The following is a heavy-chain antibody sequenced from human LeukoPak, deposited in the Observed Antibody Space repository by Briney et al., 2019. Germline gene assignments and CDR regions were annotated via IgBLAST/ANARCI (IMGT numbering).Heavy chain of an antibody. V-gene: IGHV4-39*07. CDR2: VYYSGST. D-gene: IGHD2/OR15-2a*01. Sequence: SETLSLTCTVSDASISSSDYYWGWIRQPPGKGLEWIATVYYSGSTYYNPSLKSRVTISVDTSKNQFSLKLSSVTAADTAVYYCARVIGGADYWGQGTLVTVSS. J-gene: IGHJ4*02. CDR3: ARVIGGADY. CDR1: DASISSSDYY.